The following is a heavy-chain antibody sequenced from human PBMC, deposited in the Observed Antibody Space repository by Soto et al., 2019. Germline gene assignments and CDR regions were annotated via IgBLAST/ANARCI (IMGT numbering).Heavy chain of an antibody. V-gene: IGHV3-74*01. CDR3: ARGLKGKYGSDY. D-gene: IGHD3-10*01. J-gene: IGHJ4*02. CDR1: GFTFSDYW. Sequence: EVQLVESGGDLVQPGGSLRLSCAASGFTFSDYWMHWVRQAPGKGLVWVSRVNSDGSTTNYADSVKGRCTISRDNAKNTHYLPMTSLRAEDTAVYYCARGLKGKYGSDYWGQGPLVTVSS. CDR2: VNSDGSTT.